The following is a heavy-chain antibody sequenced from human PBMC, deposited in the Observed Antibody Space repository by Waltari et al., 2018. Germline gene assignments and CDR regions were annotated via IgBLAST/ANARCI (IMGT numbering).Heavy chain of an antibody. V-gene: IGHV3-23*01. CDR2: ISGNAGTT. CDR1: GLTFSPYA. Sequence: EVQLLDSGGGLVQPGGSLSLSCVASGLTFSPYAMSWVRQAPGKGLECVSAISGNAGTTYYTDSVKGRFTISRDNSKNTLYLQMNSLRAEDTAVYYCTRALFGGSTDWGQGTLVTVSS. D-gene: IGHD3-10*02. J-gene: IGHJ4*02. CDR3: TRALFGGSTD.